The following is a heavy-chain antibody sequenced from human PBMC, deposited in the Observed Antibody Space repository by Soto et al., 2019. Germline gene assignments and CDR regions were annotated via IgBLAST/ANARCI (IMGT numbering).Heavy chain of an antibody. CDR2: IIPIFGTA. V-gene: IGHV1-69*13. CDR1: GGTFSSYA. J-gene: IGHJ3*02. Sequence: GASVKVPCKASGGTFSSYAISWVRQAPGQGLEWMGGIIPIFGTANYAQKFQGRVTITADESTSTAYMELSSLRSEDTAVYYCARDRYCSGGSCSIPHAFDIWGQGTMVTVSS. CDR3: ARDRYCSGGSCSIPHAFDI. D-gene: IGHD2-15*01.